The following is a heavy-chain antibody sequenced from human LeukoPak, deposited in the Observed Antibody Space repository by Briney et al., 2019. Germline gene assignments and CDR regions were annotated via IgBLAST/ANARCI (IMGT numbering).Heavy chain of an antibody. CDR3: ARGAQDFWSGYYLNWFDP. V-gene: IGHV4-34*01. D-gene: IGHD3-3*01. Sequence: SGTLSLTCAVSGGSLSPHYWSWIRRPLGKGLEWIGEINNRGTTNYSPSLRGRATISVDTSKNQFSLKLSSVTAADTAVYYCARGAQDFWSGYYLNWFDPWGQGTLVTVSS. CDR1: GGSLSPHY. J-gene: IGHJ5*02. CDR2: INNRGTT.